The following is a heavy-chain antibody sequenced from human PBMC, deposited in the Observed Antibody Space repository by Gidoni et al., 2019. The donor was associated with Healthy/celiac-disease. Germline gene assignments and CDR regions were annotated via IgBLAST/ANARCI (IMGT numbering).Heavy chain of an antibody. CDR3: ARVGINSSSWGQFDY. V-gene: IGHV3-48*02. Sequence: EVQLVESGGGLVQPGGSLRLSCAASGFTFSSYSMNWVRQAPGKGLEWVSYISSSSSTIYYADSVKGRFTISRDNAKNSLYLQMNSLRDEDTAVYYCARVGINSSSWGQFDYWGQGTLVTVSS. CDR2: ISSSSSTI. CDR1: GFTFSSYS. J-gene: IGHJ4*02. D-gene: IGHD6-13*01.